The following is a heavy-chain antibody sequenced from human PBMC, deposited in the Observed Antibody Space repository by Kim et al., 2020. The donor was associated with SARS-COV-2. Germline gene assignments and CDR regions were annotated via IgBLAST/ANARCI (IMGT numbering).Heavy chain of an antibody. Sequence: GGSLRLSCAASGFTFSSYTMNWVRQAPGKGLEWVSSISSSSSYIYYADSVKGRFTISRDNAKNSLYLQMNSLRAEDTAVYYCARYSPYSSGWYLFDYWGQGTLVTVSS. CDR2: ISSSSSYI. J-gene: IGHJ4*02. D-gene: IGHD6-19*01. CDR3: ARYSPYSSGWYLFDY. V-gene: IGHV3-21*01. CDR1: GFTFSSYT.